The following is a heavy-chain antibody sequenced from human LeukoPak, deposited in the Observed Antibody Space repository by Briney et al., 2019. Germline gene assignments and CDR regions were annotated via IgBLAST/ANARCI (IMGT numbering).Heavy chain of an antibody. Sequence: SETLSLTCTVSGGSISSSSYYWGWIRQPPGKGLEWIGSIYYSGSTYYNPSLKSRVTISVDTSKNQFSLKLSSVTAADTAVYYCARREQWLVEGDTLGWFDPWGQGTLVTVSS. J-gene: IGHJ5*02. CDR1: GGSISSSSYY. V-gene: IGHV4-39*01. D-gene: IGHD6-19*01. CDR2: IYYSGST. CDR3: ARREQWLVEGDTLGWFDP.